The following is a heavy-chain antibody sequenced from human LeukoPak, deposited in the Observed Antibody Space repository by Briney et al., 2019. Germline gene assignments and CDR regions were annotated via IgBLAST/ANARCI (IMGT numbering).Heavy chain of an antibody. D-gene: IGHD2-2*01. CDR1: GFSFSSYA. V-gene: IGHV3-43D*03. Sequence: PGGSLRLSCAASGFSFSSYAMSWVRQAPGKGLEWVSLISWDGGSIYYADSVKGRFTISRDNSKNSLYLQMNSLRAEDTAFYYCAKDIRGSTSWYGLDYWGQGTLVTVSS. CDR2: ISWDGGSI. J-gene: IGHJ4*02. CDR3: AKDIRGSTSWYGLDY.